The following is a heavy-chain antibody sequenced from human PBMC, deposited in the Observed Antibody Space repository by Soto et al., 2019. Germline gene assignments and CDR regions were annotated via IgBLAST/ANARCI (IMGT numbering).Heavy chain of an antibody. CDR1: GYTLTELS. D-gene: IGHD1-26*01. J-gene: IGHJ4*02. V-gene: IGHV1-24*01. Sequence: ASVKVSCKVSGYTLTELSMHWVRQAPGKGLEWMGGFDPGNGNTKYSQKFQGRVTITRDTSASTAYMELSSLRSEDTAVYYCARGVRGIFDYWGQGTPVTVPQ. CDR3: ARGVRGIFDY. CDR2: FDPGNGNT.